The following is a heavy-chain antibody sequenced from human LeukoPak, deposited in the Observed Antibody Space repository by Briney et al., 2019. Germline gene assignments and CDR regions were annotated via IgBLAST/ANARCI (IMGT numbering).Heavy chain of an antibody. Sequence: GGSLRLSCAASGFTVSSNYMSWVRQAPGKGLEWVSVIYSGGSTYYADSVKGRFTISRDNSKNTLYLQMNSLRAEDTAVYYCARDSLVGTPGYFDYWGRGTLVTVSS. CDR3: ARDSLVGTPGYFDY. CDR1: GFTVSSNY. CDR2: IYSGGST. J-gene: IGHJ4*02. V-gene: IGHV3-53*01. D-gene: IGHD1/OR15-1a*01.